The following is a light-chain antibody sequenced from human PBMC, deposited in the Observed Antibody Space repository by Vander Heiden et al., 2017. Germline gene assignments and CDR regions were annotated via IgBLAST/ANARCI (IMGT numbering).Light chain of an antibody. Sequence: EIVLTQSPGTLSLSPGARATLSCRASQSVSSSYLAWYQQKPGQAPRRLIYGASSRATGVPDRLSGSGAGRDVTLTISRLEPEDFAVYYCQQYGSSPWTFGQGTKVEIK. CDR2: GAS. CDR1: QSVSSSY. V-gene: IGKV3-20*01. J-gene: IGKJ1*01. CDR3: QQYGSSPWT.